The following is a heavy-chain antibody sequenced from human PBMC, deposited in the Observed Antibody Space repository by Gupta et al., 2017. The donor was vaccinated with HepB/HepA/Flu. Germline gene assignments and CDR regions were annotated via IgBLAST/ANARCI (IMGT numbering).Heavy chain of an antibody. J-gene: IGHJ6*02. CDR3: AKVDMGIIYYYGMDV. D-gene: IGHD7-27*01. Sequence: QVQLVESGGGVVQPGRSLRLSCAASGFTFSSYGMHWVRQAPGKGLEWVAVISYDGSNKYYADSVKGRFTISRDNSKNTLYLQMNSLRAEDTAVYYCAKVDMGIIYYYGMDVWGQGTTVTVSS. CDR1: GFTFSSYG. CDR2: ISYDGSNK. V-gene: IGHV3-30*18.